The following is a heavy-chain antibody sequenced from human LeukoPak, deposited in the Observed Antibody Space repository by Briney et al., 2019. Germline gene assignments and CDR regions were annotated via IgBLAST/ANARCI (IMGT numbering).Heavy chain of an antibody. CDR3: ARDQAHFTMIVVAHLDY. CDR1: GFTFSSYA. D-gene: IGHD3-22*01. V-gene: IGHV3-30-3*01. CDR2: ISYDGSNK. Sequence: PGRSLRLSCAASGFTFSSYAMHWVRQAPGKGLEWVAVISYDGSNKYYADSVKGRFTISRDNSKNTLYLQMNSLRAEDTAVYYCARDQAHFTMIVVAHLDYWGRGTLVTVSS. J-gene: IGHJ4*02.